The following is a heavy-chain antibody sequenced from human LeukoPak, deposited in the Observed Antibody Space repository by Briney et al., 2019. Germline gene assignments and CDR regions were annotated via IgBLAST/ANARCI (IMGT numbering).Heavy chain of an antibody. CDR1: GFTFRNCA. D-gene: IGHD3-10*01. CDR3: AKHVSGSLFYFDY. J-gene: IGHJ4*02. Sequence: GGSLRLSCAASGFTFRNCAMSWVRQAPGKGLEWVSGISGTGYNTYYADSVKGRFTISRDNSKNTLYLQMNSLGAEDTAVYYCAKHVSGSLFYFDYWRQRTLVTVSS. CDR2: ISGTGYNT. V-gene: IGHV3-23*01.